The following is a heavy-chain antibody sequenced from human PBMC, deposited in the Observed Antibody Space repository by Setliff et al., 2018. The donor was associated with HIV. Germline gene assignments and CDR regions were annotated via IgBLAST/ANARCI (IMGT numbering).Heavy chain of an antibody. Sequence: ASVKVSCKASGGTFSIYAISWVRQAPGQGLEWMGGIIPILGMSIYAQKFQGRVTITADESTSTAYMELSSLRPDDTAVYYCARGGVCTSTSCGGNYYYGMDVWGQGTTVTVSS. J-gene: IGHJ6*02. D-gene: IGHD2-2*01. CDR2: IIPILGMS. V-gene: IGHV1-69*10. CDR3: ARGGVCTSTSCGGNYYYGMDV. CDR1: GGTFSIYA.